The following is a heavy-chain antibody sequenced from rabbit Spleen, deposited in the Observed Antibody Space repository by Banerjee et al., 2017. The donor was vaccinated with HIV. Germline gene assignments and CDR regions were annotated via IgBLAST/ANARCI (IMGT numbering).Heavy chain of an antibody. CDR2: IDSGSSDFT. V-gene: IGHV1S40*01. Sequence: QSLEESGGDLVKPGASLTLTCTASGVSFSSSSYMCWVRQAPGKGLEWIACIDSGSSDFTYFATWAKGRFTISRTSSTTVTLQMTSLTAADTATYFCARDLGGVIGWNFKLWGQGTLVTVS. CDR1: GVSFSSSSY. D-gene: IGHD1-1*01. CDR3: ARDLGGVIGWNFKL. J-gene: IGHJ4*01.